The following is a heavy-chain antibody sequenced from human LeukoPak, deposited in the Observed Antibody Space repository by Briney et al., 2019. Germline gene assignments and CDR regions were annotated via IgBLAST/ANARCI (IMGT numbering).Heavy chain of an antibody. CDR3: ARDLAAGNDGH. CDR2: IIPIFGTA. V-gene: IGHV1-69*01. D-gene: IGHD1-1*01. Sequence: SVTVSCKASGGTFSSYAISWVRQAPGQGLEWVGGIIPIFGTANYAQKFQGRVTITADESTSTAYMELSSLRSEDTAVYYCARDLAAGNDGHWGQGTLVTVSS. J-gene: IGHJ4*02. CDR1: GGTFSSYA.